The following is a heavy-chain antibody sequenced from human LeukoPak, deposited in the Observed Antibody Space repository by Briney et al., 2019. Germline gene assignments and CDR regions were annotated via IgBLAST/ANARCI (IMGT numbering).Heavy chain of an antibody. CDR1: GHSITNFA. J-gene: IGHJ4*02. CDR2: INAANGNA. Sequence: SVKVSCKTSGHSITNFAIHWVRQAPGQRLEWMGWINAANGNAEYSQRFQDRVTITRDTSASTAYLELSSLRSEDTAVYYCARMTTGKFDYWGQGTLVTVSS. CDR3: ARMTTGKFDY. V-gene: IGHV1-3*01. D-gene: IGHD3-10*01.